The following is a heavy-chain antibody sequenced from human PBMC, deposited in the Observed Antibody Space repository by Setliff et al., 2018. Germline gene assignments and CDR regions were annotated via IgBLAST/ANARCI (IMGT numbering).Heavy chain of an antibody. CDR1: GYTFTNYG. CDR3: SRLVRYCTTTTCQRASGAEF. V-gene: IGHV1-18*01. CDR2: ISAYTGNT. J-gene: IGHJ4*02. Sequence: ASVKVSCKASGYTFTNYGINWVRQAPGQGLEWMGWISAYTGNTSYAQKLQGRVSMTTDTSTSTAYMELRSPTSDDTAVYYCSRLVRYCTTTTCQRASGAEFWGQGTLVTVSS. D-gene: IGHD2-8*01.